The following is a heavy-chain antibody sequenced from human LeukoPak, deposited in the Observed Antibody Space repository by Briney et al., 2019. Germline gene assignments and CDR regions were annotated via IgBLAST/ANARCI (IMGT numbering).Heavy chain of an antibody. J-gene: IGHJ4*02. CDR2: INHSGST. Sequence: SETLSLTCAVYGGSFSGYYWSWIRQPPGKGLEWIGEINHSGSTNYNPSLKSRVTISVDTSKNQFSLKLSSVTAADTAVYYCARQRVQLWHQAGRKRRLFADYWGQGTLVTVSS. CDR1: GGSFSGYY. V-gene: IGHV4-34*01. D-gene: IGHD5-18*01. CDR3: ARQRVQLWHQAGRKRRLFADY.